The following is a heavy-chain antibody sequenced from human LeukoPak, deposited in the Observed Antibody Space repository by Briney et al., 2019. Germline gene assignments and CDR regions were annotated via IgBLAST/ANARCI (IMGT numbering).Heavy chain of an antibody. D-gene: IGHD6-13*01. Sequence: GGSLRLSCAASGFTFSSYAMSWVRQAPGKGLEWVSAISGSGGSTYYADSVKGRFTISRDNSKNTLYLQMNSLRAEDTAVYYCAKDLFDSSSWYTSPPDYWGQGTLVTVS. CDR2: ISGSGGST. V-gene: IGHV3-23*01. J-gene: IGHJ4*02. CDR3: AKDLFDSSSWYTSPPDY. CDR1: GFTFSSYA.